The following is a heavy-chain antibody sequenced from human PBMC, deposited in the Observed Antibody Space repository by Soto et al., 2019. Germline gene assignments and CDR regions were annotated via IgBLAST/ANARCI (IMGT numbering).Heavy chain of an antibody. CDR3: ARQTRGSYRYYFDY. CDR1: GGSISSSSYY. J-gene: IGHJ4*02. D-gene: IGHD1-26*01. V-gene: IGHV4-39*01. Sequence: NPSETLSLTCTVSGGSISSSSYYWGWIRQPPGKGLEWIGSIYYSGSTYYNPSLKSRVTISVDTSKNQFSLKLSSVTAADTAVYYCARQTRGSYRYYFDYWGQGTLVTVSS. CDR2: IYYSGST.